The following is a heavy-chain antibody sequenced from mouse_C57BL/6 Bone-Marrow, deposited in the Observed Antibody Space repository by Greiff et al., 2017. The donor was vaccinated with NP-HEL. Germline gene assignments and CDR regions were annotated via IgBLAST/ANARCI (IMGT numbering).Heavy chain of an antibody. CDR1: GFTFSSYG. J-gene: IGHJ2*01. Sequence: DVPLVESGGDLVKPGGSLKLSCAASGFTFSSYGMSWVRQTPDKRLEWVATISSGGSYTYYPDSVKGRFTISRDNAKNTLYLQMSSLKSEDTAMYYCARHYYGSSYDFDYWGQGTTLTVSS. CDR2: ISSGGSYT. V-gene: IGHV5-6*01. CDR3: ARHYYGSSYDFDY. D-gene: IGHD1-1*01.